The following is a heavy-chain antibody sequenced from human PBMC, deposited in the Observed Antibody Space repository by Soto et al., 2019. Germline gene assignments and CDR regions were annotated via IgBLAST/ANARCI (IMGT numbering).Heavy chain of an antibody. J-gene: IGHJ4*02. CDR1: GGSISSGDYY. CDR2: IYYSGST. Sequence: QVQLQESGPGLVKPSQTLSLTCTVSGGSISSGDYYXXWIRQPPGKGLEWIGYIYYSGSTYYNPSLKSRVTISVDTSKNQFSLKLSSVTAADTAVYYCARGGVVITEGAFDYWGQGTLVTVSS. V-gene: IGHV4-30-4*01. D-gene: IGHD3-22*01. CDR3: ARGGVVITEGAFDY.